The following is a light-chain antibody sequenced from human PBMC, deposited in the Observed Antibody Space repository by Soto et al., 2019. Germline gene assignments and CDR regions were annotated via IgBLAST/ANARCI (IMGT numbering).Light chain of an antibody. CDR2: AAS. V-gene: IGKV1D-12*01. CDR3: QQANGSPFT. J-gene: IGKJ3*01. CDR1: QGIGSW. Sequence: DIQMTQSPSSVSASVGDRVTITCRASQGIGSWLAWYQQKPGKAPRLLISAASSLQSGVPSRFSGSGSGTDFTLTISSLQPEDFATYYGQQANGSPFTFGPGTKVDIK.